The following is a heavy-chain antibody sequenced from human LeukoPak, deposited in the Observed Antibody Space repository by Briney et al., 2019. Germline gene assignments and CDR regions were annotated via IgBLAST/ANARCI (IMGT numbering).Heavy chain of an antibody. CDR2: ISDSGGST. CDR1: GFTFSSYA. D-gene: IGHD6-13*01. V-gene: IGHV3-23*01. CDR3: AKDLELAAAGTNWFDP. Sequence: GGSLRLSCAASGFTFSSYAMSWVRQAPGQGLEWVSTISDSGGSTYYADSVKGRFTISRDNSKNTLYLQMNSLRAEDTAVYYCAKDLELAAAGTNWFDPWGQGTLVTVSS. J-gene: IGHJ5*02.